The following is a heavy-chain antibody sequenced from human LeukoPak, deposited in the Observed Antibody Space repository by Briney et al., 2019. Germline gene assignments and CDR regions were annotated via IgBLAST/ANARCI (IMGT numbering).Heavy chain of an antibody. Sequence: GGSLRLSCAASGFTVSSSYMSWVRQAPGKGLEWVSGISWNSGSIGYADSVKGRFTISRDNAKNSLYLQMNSLRAEDTALYYCAKGYSSSNYYYFDYWGQGTLVTVSS. CDR3: AKGYSSSNYYYFDY. V-gene: IGHV3-9*01. J-gene: IGHJ4*02. CDR2: ISWNSGSI. D-gene: IGHD6-13*01. CDR1: GFTVSSSY.